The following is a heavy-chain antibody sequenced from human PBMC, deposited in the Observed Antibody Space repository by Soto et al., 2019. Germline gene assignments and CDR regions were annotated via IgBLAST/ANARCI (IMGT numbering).Heavy chain of an antibody. Sequence: QGQLVESGGGVVQPGGSLRLSCAASGFIFSAYGIHWVRQAPGKGLEWVAIVRNDGINKYYADSVKGRFTISRDNFKNTVDLQMNSLRVEDTAVYYCARLAYSNFLGGLDSWGQGTLVTASS. CDR1: GFIFSAYG. V-gene: IGHV3-30*02. J-gene: IGHJ5*01. CDR3: ARLAYSNFLGGLDS. CDR2: VRNDGINK. D-gene: IGHD1-26*01.